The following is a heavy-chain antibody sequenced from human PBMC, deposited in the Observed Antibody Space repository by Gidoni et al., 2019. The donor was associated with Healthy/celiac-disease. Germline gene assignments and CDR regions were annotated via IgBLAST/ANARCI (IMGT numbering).Heavy chain of an antibody. Sequence: EVQLVESGGGLVQPGGSLRLSCAASGFTFSSYWMSWVRQAPGKGLEWVANIKQDGSEKYYVDSVKGRFTISRDNAKNSLYLQMNSLRAEDTAVYYCARDMIAAADDAFDIWGQGTMVTVSS. CDR3: ARDMIAAADDAFDI. J-gene: IGHJ3*02. CDR1: GFTFSSYW. V-gene: IGHV3-7*01. CDR2: IKQDGSEK. D-gene: IGHD6-13*01.